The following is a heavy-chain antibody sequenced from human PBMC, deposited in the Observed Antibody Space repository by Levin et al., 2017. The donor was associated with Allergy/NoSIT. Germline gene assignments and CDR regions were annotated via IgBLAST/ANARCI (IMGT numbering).Heavy chain of an antibody. Sequence: GESLKISCAASGFTFSSYEMNWVRQAPGKGLEWVSYISSSGSTIYYADSVKGRFTISRDNAKNSLYLQMNSLRAEDTAVYYCARDGRRDDSSGYYHYYFDYWGQGTLVTVSS. J-gene: IGHJ4*02. V-gene: IGHV3-48*03. CDR1: GFTFSSYE. CDR2: ISSSGSTI. CDR3: ARDGRRDDSSGYYHYYFDY. D-gene: IGHD3-22*01.